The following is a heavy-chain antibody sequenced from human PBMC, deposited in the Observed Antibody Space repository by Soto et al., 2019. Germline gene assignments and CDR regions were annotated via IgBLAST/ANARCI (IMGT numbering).Heavy chain of an antibody. CDR1: GYTFTSYA. Sequence: QVPLVQSGAEVKKPGASVKVSCKASGYTFTSYAMHWVRQAPGQRLEWMGWINAGNGNTKYSQKFQGRVTITRDTSASTAYMELSSLRSEDTAVYYCARAAGAAAGTLNYWGQGTLVTVSS. D-gene: IGHD6-13*01. V-gene: IGHV1-3*01. J-gene: IGHJ4*02. CDR3: ARAAGAAAGTLNY. CDR2: INAGNGNT.